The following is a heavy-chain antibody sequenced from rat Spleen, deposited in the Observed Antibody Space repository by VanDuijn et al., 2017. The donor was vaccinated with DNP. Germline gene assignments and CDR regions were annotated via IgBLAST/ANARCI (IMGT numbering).Heavy chain of an antibody. J-gene: IGHJ2*01. Sequence: EVQLVESGGDLVQPGRSLKLSCVASGFTFDNYWMTWIRQVPGKGLEWVASITSSGCYTYYPDSVKGRFTISRANAENTVYLQMNSLRFDDTATYYCARDPEYYGFQGYFDYWGQGVMVTVSS. D-gene: IGHD1-6*01. V-gene: IGHV5-31*01. CDR1: GFTFDNYW. CDR2: ITSSGCYT. CDR3: ARDPEYYGFQGYFDY.